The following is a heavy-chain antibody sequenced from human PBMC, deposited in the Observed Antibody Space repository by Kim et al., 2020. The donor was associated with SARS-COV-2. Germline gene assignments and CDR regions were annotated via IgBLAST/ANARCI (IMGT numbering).Heavy chain of an antibody. J-gene: IGHJ4*02. D-gene: IGHD6-19*01. CDR2: IWYDGSNK. CDR1: GFTFSSYG. Sequence: GGSLRLSCAASGFTFSSYGMHWVRQAPGKGLEWVAVIWYDGSNKYYADSVKGRFTISRDNSKNTLYLQMNSLRAEDTAVYYCARDSGIAVAGTRYYFDYWGKRTLGTVSS. CDR3: ARDSGIAVAGTRYYFDY. V-gene: IGHV3-33*01.